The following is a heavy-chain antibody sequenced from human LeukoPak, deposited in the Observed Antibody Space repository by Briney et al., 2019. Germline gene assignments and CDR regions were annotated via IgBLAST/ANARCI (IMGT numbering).Heavy chain of an antibody. CDR2: ISPDGNER. CDR1: GFDFSTSW. V-gene: IGHV3-7*01. Sequence: PGGSLTLSCAASGFDFSTSWMGWVRQAPGKRLEWVINISPDGNERYSVDSVKGRFTISRDNAENSLYLQMKGLEVEDTAMYYCTRDGSGWSVYWGQGALVTVSS. D-gene: IGHD6-19*01. CDR3: TRDGSGWSVY. J-gene: IGHJ4*02.